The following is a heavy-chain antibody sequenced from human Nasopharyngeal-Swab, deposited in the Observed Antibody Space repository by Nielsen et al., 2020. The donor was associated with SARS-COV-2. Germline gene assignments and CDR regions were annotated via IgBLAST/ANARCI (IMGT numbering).Heavy chain of an antibody. CDR3: ASSLGYCSSTSCPRGWFDP. D-gene: IGHD2-2*01. CDR1: GYTFTSYG. CDR2: ISAYNGNT. J-gene: IGHJ5*02. V-gene: IGHV1-18*01. Sequence: ASVKVSCKASGYTFTSYGISWVRQAPGQGLEWMGWISAYNGNTNYAQKLQGRDTMTTDTSTSTAYMELRSLRSDDTAVYYCASSLGYCSSTSCPRGWFDPWGQGTLVTVSS.